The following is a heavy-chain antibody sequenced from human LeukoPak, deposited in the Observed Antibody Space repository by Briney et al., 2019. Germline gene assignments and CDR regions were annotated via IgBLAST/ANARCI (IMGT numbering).Heavy chain of an antibody. CDR1: GFTFSSYA. D-gene: IGHD4-17*01. V-gene: IGHV3-48*04. CDR2: ISSSSSTI. J-gene: IGHJ4*02. Sequence: GGSLRLSCAASGFTFSSYAMSWVRQAPGKGLEWVSYISSSSSTIYYADSVKGRFTISRDNAKNSLYLQMNSLRAEDTAVYYCARTAVNPFDYWGQGTLVTVSS. CDR3: ARTAVNPFDY.